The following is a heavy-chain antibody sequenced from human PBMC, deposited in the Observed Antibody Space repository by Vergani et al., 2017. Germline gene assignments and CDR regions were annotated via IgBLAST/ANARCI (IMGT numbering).Heavy chain of an antibody. CDR1: GDSISSYY. Sequence: QVQLQESGPGLVKPSETLSLTCTVSGDSISSYYWSWIRQPPGKGLEWIGYIYYSGSTNYNPSLKSRVTISVDTSKNQFSLKLSSVTAADTAVYYCARAPLEWLSPSDWGQGTLVTVSS. CDR3: ARAPLEWLSPSD. D-gene: IGHD6-19*01. V-gene: IGHV4-59*01. CDR2: IYYSGST. J-gene: IGHJ4*02.